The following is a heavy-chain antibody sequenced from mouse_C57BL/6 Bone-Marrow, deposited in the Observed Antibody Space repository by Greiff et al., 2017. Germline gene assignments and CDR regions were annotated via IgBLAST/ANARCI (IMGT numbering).Heavy chain of an antibody. V-gene: IGHV1-18*01. CDR2: INPNNGGT. CDR1: GYTFTDYY. D-gene: IGHD2-2*01. CDR3: AIFGYHSDWYFDV. J-gene: IGHJ1*03. Sequence: EVQLQQSGPELVKPGASVKISCKASGYTFTDYYMDWVKQSHGKSLEWIGDINPNNGGTIYNQKFKGKATLTVDTSSSTAYLELRSLTSEDTAVYYCAIFGYHSDWYFDVWGRGTTVTVSS.